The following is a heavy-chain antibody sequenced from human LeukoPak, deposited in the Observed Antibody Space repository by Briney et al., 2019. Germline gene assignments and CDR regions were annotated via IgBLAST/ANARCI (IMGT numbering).Heavy chain of an antibody. D-gene: IGHD2-15*01. CDR1: GGSISSGGYS. CDR2: IYYSGST. J-gene: IGHJ4*02. V-gene: IGHV4-31*03. Sequence: SETLSLTCTVSGGSISSGGYSWSWIRQHPGKGLEWIGYIYYSGSTYYNPSLKSRVTISVDTSKNQFSLKLSSVTAADTAVYYCARACSGGSCYGIDYWGQGTLVTVSS. CDR3: ARACSGGSCYGIDY.